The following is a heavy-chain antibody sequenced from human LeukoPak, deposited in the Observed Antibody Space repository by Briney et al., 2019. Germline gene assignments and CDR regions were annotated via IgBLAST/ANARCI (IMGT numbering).Heavy chain of an antibody. D-gene: IGHD3-22*01. J-gene: IGHJ5*02. CDR3: GRDLNRSGYTREDRFDP. Sequence: GASVKVSCKASGYTFTSYYMHWVRQAPGQGLEWMGIINPSGGSTTYAQKFQGRVTMTRDMSTSTVYMELSSLRSEDTAVYYCGRDLNRSGYTREDRFDPWGQGTLVTVSS. CDR2: INPSGGST. V-gene: IGHV1-46*01. CDR1: GYTFTSYY.